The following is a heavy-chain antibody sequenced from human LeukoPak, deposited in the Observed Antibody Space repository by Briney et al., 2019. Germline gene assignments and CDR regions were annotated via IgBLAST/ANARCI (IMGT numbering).Heavy chain of an antibody. CDR1: GFTLSSYT. J-gene: IGHJ4*02. CDR3: AKAWSSGTYFFDY. V-gene: IGHV3-21*04. CDR2: ISSSSSYI. D-gene: IGHD1-1*01. Sequence: PGGSLRLSCAASGFTLSSYTLNWVRQAPGKGLEWVSSISSSSSYIYYADSVKGRFTISRDNSKNTLDLQMNSLRAEDTAVYYCAKAWSSGTYFFDYWGQGTLVTVS.